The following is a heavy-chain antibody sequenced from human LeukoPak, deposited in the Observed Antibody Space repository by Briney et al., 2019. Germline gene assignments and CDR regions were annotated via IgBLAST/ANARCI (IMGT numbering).Heavy chain of an antibody. Sequence: GASVKVSCKASGYTFTSYGISWVRQAPGQGLEWMGRINPNSGGTNYAQKFQGRVTMTRDTSVSTAYMELSRLRSDDTAVYYCARAVLAHGVVATKDYWGQGTLVTVSS. D-gene: IGHD5-12*01. CDR1: GYTFTSYG. J-gene: IGHJ4*02. CDR2: INPNSGGT. CDR3: ARAVLAHGVVATKDY. V-gene: IGHV1-2*06.